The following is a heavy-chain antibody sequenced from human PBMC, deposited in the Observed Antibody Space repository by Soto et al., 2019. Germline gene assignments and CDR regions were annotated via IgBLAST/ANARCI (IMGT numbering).Heavy chain of an antibody. V-gene: IGHV1-46*01. CDR1: GDTFTDYY. J-gene: IGHJ4*02. CDR2: VNPSGGHT. Sequence: QVQLMQSGAEVKKPGASVKVSCKASGDTFTDYYIHWVRQAPGQGLEWMGTVNPSGGHTTYAQHFLGRVTMTGDTSTSTLYMERTSLTSDDTAIYYRARGGHVVVVTAALDYWGQGTLVTVSS. D-gene: IGHD2-21*02. CDR3: ARGGHVVVVTAALDY.